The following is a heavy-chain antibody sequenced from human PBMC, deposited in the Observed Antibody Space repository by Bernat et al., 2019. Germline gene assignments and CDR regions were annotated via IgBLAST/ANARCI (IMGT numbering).Heavy chain of an antibody. D-gene: IGHD2-2*01. CDR1: GFTFSSYT. CDR3: AREGGYAPEVSFDY. CDR2: ILSDGVKK. J-gene: IGHJ4*02. V-gene: IGHV3-30-3*01. Sequence: QVQLVESGGGVVQPGRSLRLSCAASGFTFSSYTMPWVRQPPGKGLEWVTIILSDGVKKYYADSVKGRFTISRDNSKKTLYLQMNSLRAEDTAVYYCAREGGYAPEVSFDYWGQGTLVTVSS.